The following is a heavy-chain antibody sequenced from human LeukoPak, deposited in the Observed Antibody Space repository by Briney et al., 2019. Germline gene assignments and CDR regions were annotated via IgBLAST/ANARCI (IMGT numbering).Heavy chain of an antibody. J-gene: IGHJ4*02. CDR3: AKDRRIVVVTAIFDY. V-gene: IGHV3-30*18. Sequence: PGGSLRLSCAASGFTFSSYGMHWVRQAPGKGLEWVAVITYDGNNKYYEDSVKGRFTISRDNSKNTLYLQMNSLRAEDTAVYYCAKDRRIVVVTAIFDYWGQGTLVTVSS. CDR1: GFTFSSYG. D-gene: IGHD2-21*02. CDR2: ITYDGNNK.